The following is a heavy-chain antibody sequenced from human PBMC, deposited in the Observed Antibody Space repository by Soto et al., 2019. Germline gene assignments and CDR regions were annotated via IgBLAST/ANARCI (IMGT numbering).Heavy chain of an antibody. CDR2: INHSGST. CDR3: ARGREYCSSTSCYRVRRNCFDY. Sequence: QVQLQQWGAGLLKPSETLSLTCAVYGGSFSGYYWSWIRQPPGKGLEWIGEINHSGSTKYNPSLKSRVTISVDTSKNQFSLKLSSVTAADTAVYYCARGREYCSSTSCYRVRRNCFDYWGQGTLVTVSS. CDR1: GGSFSGYY. V-gene: IGHV4-34*01. J-gene: IGHJ4*02. D-gene: IGHD2-2*01.